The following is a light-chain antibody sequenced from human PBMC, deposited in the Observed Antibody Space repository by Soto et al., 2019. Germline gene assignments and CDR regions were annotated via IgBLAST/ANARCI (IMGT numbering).Light chain of an antibody. CDR1: SSNIGKNY. Sequence: QSVLTQPPSVSAAPGQKVTISCSGSSSNIGKNYVSWYQQLPGAAPKLLIYNNDKRPSGIPDRFSGSKSGTSATLGITGLQTGDEADYYCATWYGSLSAGVFGGGTKLTVL. V-gene: IGLV1-51*01. CDR3: ATWYGSLSAGV. J-gene: IGLJ2*01. CDR2: NND.